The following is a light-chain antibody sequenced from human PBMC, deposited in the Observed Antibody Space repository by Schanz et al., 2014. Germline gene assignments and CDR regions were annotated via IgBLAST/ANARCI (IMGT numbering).Light chain of an antibody. CDR2: DAS. V-gene: IGKV1-5*01. J-gene: IGKJ4*01. CDR3: QQTYSTPPLT. Sequence: DIQMTQSPSTLSASVGDRVTITCRASQSISRWLAWYQQKPGKAPKVLISDASSLESGVPSRFSGSGSGTDFTLTISSLQPEDFATYYCQQTYSTPPLTFGGGTKVEIK. CDR1: QSISRW.